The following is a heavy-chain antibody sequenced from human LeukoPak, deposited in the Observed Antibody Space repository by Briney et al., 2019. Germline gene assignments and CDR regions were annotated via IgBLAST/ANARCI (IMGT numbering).Heavy chain of an antibody. D-gene: IGHD2-15*01. Sequence: ASVKVSCTASGYTFSSYGISWVRQAPGQGLEWMGWISAYSGNTNYAQKLQGRVTMSTDTSTSTAYMELRSLRSDDTAVYYCARAKLGYCSGGSCYYYYYGMDVWGQGTTVTVSS. CDR3: ARAKLGYCSGGSCYYYYYGMDV. CDR1: GYTFSSYG. J-gene: IGHJ6*02. V-gene: IGHV1-18*01. CDR2: ISAYSGNT.